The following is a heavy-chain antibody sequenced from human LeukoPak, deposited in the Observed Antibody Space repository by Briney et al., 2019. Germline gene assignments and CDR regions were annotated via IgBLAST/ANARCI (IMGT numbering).Heavy chain of an antibody. CDR2: ISRSSTL. CDR3: ARVAVVLHYFDY. Sequence: GGSLRLSCAASGFTFSDYYMNWVRQASGKGLELVSSISRSSTLYYADSVKGRFTISRDNAKNSLCLQMNSLRAEDTAVSDCARVAVVLHYFDYWGQGTLVTVSS. CDR1: GFTFSDYY. J-gene: IGHJ4*02. D-gene: IGHD6-19*01. V-gene: IGHV3-69-1*01.